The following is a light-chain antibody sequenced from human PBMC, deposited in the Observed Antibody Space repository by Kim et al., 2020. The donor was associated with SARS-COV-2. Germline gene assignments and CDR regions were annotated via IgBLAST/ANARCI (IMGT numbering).Light chain of an antibody. J-gene: IGLJ2*01. CDR3: NSRDRSGNHAV. V-gene: IGLV3-19*01. CDR2: GKN. Sequence: SSELTQDPAVSVALGQTVRITCQGDSLRSYYASWYQQKPGQAPVLVIYGKNNRPSGIPDRFSGSSSGNTASLTITGAQAEDEADHYCNSRDRSGNHAVFG. CDR1: SLRSYY.